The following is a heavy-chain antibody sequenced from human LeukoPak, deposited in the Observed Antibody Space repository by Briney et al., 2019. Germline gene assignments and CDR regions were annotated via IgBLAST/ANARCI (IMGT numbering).Heavy chain of an antibody. D-gene: IGHD3-10*01. V-gene: IGHV3-30*02. CDR2: IRYDGSNK. J-gene: IGHJ3*02. Sequence: GGSLRLSCAASGFTFSSYGMHWVRQAPGKGLEWVAFIRYDGSNKYYADSVKGRFTISRDNSKNTLYLQMNSLRAEDTAVYYCARGQYDSGSRYDIWGQGTMVTVSS. CDR3: ARGQYDSGSRYDI. CDR1: GFTFSSYG.